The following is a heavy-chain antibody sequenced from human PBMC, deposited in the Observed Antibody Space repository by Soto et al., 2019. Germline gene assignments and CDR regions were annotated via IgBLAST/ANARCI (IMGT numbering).Heavy chain of an antibody. Sequence: QMQLVESGGGVVQPGRSLRLSCAASGFTFRNYGMHWVRQAPGKGLEWVSLILNDGSEDFYRDSVKGRFTISRDNSRNSLYLQMNSLRDDDSALYYCVGDDDFGPNALDLWGQGTMVSVSS. V-gene: IGHV3-33*01. D-gene: IGHD1-1*01. CDR1: GFTFRNYG. J-gene: IGHJ3*01. CDR3: VGDDDFGPNALDL. CDR2: ILNDGSED.